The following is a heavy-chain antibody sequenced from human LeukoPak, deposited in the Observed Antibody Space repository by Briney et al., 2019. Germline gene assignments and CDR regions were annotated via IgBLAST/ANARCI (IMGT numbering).Heavy chain of an antibody. CDR1: GGSFSGYY. J-gene: IGHJ6*04. CDR3: ASPLGYCSSTSCYGTTYYYGMDA. CDR2: INHSGST. Sequence: PSETLSLTCAVYGGSFSGYYWSWIRQPPGKGLEWIGEINHSGSTNYNPSLKSRVTISVDTSKNQFSLKLSSVTAADTAVYYCASPLGYCSSTSCYGTTYYYGMDAWGKGTTVTVSS. D-gene: IGHD2-2*01. V-gene: IGHV4-34*01.